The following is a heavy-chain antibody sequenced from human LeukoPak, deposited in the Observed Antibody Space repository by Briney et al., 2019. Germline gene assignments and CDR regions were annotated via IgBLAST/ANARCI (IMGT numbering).Heavy chain of an antibody. CDR2: IYHSGST. J-gene: IGHJ3*02. CDR3: AREFLDSSGYYYHDTYDI. CDR1: GYFISSGYY. D-gene: IGHD3-22*01. Sequence: SETLSLTCTVSGYFISSGYYWGWIRQPPGKGLEWIGNIYHSGSTDYNPSLKSRVTISVDTSKNHFSLKLTSVTVADTAVYYCAREFLDSSGYYYHDTYDIWGQGTMVTVSS. V-gene: IGHV4-38-2*02.